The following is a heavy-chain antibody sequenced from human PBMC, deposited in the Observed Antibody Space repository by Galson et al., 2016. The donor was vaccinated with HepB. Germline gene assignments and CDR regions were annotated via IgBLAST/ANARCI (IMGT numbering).Heavy chain of an antibody. CDR3: AKGSRRGFLEWLPRMERYYYGMDV. CDR1: GFTFSSYA. J-gene: IGHJ6*02. Sequence: SLRLSCAASGFTFSSYAMSWVRQAPGKGLEWVSAISGSGGSTYYADSVKGRFTISRDNSKNTPYLQMNSLRAEDTAVYYCAKGSRRGFLEWLPRMERYYYGMDVWGQGTTVTVSS. D-gene: IGHD3-3*01. V-gene: IGHV3-23*01. CDR2: ISGSGGST.